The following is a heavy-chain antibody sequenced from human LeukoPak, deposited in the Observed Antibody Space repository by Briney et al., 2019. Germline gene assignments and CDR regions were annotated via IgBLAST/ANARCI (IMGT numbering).Heavy chain of an antibody. V-gene: IGHV1-2*02. J-gene: IGHJ4*02. CDR3: ARDGGSGSSTKGQDCDY. Sequence: ASVKVSCKASGYTFTGYAMRWVRQAPGQGLEWMGWINTIIGGTNYAQKFQGRVTMTTDTSTSTAYMELSRLRTDDTAVYYCARDGGSGSSTKGQDCDYWGQGTLVTVSS. CDR2: INTIIGGT. CDR1: GYTFTGYA. D-gene: IGHD1-26*01.